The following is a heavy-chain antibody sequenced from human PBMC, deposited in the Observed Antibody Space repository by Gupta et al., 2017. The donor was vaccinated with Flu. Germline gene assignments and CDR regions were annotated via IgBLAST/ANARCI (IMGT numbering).Heavy chain of an antibody. V-gene: IGHV1-69*01. CDR2: IIPKSGTA. CDR3: AIEVVGEVVVDATLYGMDV. CDR1: AGTLSRVV. Sequence: VQLVPPGAEVLQTGSPATVFCKGSAGTLSRVVLSWVRQTPGQGIEWMGGIIPKSGTANYAQKFQGRVTIIADESTKTVYMELRSLRDKDTAVYFCAIEVVGEVVVDATLYGMDVWGQGPTGTVSA. J-gene: IGHJ6*01. D-gene: IGHD2-15*01.